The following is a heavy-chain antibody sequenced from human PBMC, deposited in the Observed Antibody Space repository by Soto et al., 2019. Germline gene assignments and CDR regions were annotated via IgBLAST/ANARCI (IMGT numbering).Heavy chain of an antibody. CDR2: ISSSSSYI. D-gene: IGHD4-17*01. V-gene: IGHV3-21*01. Sequence: VQLVESGGGLVKPGGSLRLSCAASGFTFSSYSMNWVRQAPGKGLEWVSSISSSSSYIYYADSVKGRFTISRDNAKNSLYLQMNSLRAEDTAVYYCARIETTVTTFGYYYYYMDVWGKGTTVTVSS. J-gene: IGHJ6*03. CDR3: ARIETTVTTFGYYYYYMDV. CDR1: GFTFSSYS.